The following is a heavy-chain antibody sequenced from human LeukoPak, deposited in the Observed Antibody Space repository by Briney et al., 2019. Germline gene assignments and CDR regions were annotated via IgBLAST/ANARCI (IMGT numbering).Heavy chain of an antibody. J-gene: IGHJ5*02. V-gene: IGHV1-2*02. D-gene: IGHD6-19*01. CDR1: GYSFTGYY. Sequence: GASVKVSCKASGYSFTGYYMHWVRQAPGQGLEWVGWINPNSGGTNYAQKFQGRVTMTRDTSISTAYMELSRLRSDDTAVYYCARPYSSGWYVDDWFDPWGQGTMVTVSS. CDR2: INPNSGGT. CDR3: ARPYSSGWYVDDWFDP.